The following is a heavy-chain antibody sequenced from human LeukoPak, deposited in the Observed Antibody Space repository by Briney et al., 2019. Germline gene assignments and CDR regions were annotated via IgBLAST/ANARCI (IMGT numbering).Heavy chain of an antibody. V-gene: IGHV3-11*04. CDR3: AREYCSSTSCLTPYYYYYYMDV. J-gene: IGHJ6*03. D-gene: IGHD2-2*01. CDR2: ISPSGTDI. CDR1: GFTFSDTY. Sequence: GGSLRLSCAVSGFTFSDTYMTWIRQAPGKGLESLSYISPSGTDISYADSVKGRFTISRDNAKNSLYLQMNSLRAEDTAVYYCAREYCSSTSCLTPYYYYYYMDVWGKGTTVTVSS.